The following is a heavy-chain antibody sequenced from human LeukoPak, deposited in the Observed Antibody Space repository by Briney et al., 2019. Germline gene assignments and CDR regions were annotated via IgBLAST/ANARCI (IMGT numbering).Heavy chain of an antibody. J-gene: IGHJ4*02. CDR2: IIPIFGTA. CDR1: GGTFSSYA. D-gene: IGHD3-10*01. Sequence: SVKVSCKASGGTFSSYAISWVRQAPGQGLEWMGRIIPIFGTANYAQKFQGRVTITTDESTSTAYMELSSLRSEDTAVYYCARLSGDPDYFDYWGQGTLVTVSS. V-gene: IGHV1-69*05. CDR3: ARLSGDPDYFDY.